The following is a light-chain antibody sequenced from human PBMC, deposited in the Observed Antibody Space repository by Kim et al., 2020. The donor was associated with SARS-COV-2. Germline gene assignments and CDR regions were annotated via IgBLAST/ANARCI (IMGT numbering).Light chain of an antibody. CDR3: QQYYGSPT. CDR2: GAS. Sequence: LSPGERATLSCRASQRVSSSYLACYQKTAGPAPRLLISGASTRATGIPDMFSGSGSGTDFTLAISRLEPEDSVVYYWQQYYGSPTFGQGTKVDIK. J-gene: IGKJ1*01. V-gene: IGKV3-20*01. CDR1: QRVSSSY.